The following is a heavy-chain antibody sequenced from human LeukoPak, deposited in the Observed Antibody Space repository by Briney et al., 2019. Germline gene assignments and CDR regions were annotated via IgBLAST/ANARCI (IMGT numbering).Heavy chain of an antibody. CDR3: ARGGIRSLAY. CDR2: IAAGGGAT. Sequence: PGGSLRLSCAASGFTVNSYWMPWVRQAPGKGLVWVSRIAAGGGATNYADSVKGRFTASRDDAKNTLYLHMSSLRVEDTAVYYCARGGIRSLAYWGQGVLVTVSS. CDR1: GFTVNSYW. J-gene: IGHJ4*02. V-gene: IGHV3-74*01.